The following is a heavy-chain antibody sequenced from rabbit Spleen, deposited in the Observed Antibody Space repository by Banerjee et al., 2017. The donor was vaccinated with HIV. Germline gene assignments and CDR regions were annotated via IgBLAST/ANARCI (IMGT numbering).Heavy chain of an antibody. CDR2: IDADNIGYT. CDR3: ARPGVRDYYGGMAL. J-gene: IGHJ6*01. D-gene: IGHD2-1*01. Sequence: QEQLVESGGGLVQPEGSLTLTCTTSGFSLGSDYYMCWVRQAPGKGLEWIACIDADNIGYTSYANWARGRFTISKPSSTTVTLQLTSLTVADTATYFCARPGVRDYYGGMALWGPGTLVTVS. V-gene: IGHV1S45*01. CDR1: GFSLGSDYY.